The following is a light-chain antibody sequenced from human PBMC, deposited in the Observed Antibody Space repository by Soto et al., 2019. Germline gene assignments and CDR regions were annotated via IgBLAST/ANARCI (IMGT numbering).Light chain of an antibody. V-gene: IGLV1-44*01. CDR2: SNN. Sequence: QSVLTQPHSASGTPGQRVTISCSGRSSNIGSNTVNWYQQLPGTAPKLLIYSNNQRPSGVPDGFSGSKSGTSASLAISGLQSEDEADYYCAAWDDSLNGWVFGGGTKLTVL. CDR1: SSNIGSNT. CDR3: AAWDDSLNGWV. J-gene: IGLJ3*02.